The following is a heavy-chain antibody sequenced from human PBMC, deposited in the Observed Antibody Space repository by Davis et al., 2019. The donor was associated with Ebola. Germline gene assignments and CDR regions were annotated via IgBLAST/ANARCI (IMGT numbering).Heavy chain of an antibody. J-gene: IGHJ6*02. D-gene: IGHD6-6*01. CDR3: ARFRILGSSSSYYGMDV. CDR1: GFTFSDYY. Sequence: GGSLRLSCVASGFTFSDYYMSWIRQAPGKGLEWVSYISSSGSTIYYADSVKGRFTISRDNAKNSLYLQMNSLRAEDTAVYYCARFRILGSSSSYYGMDVWGQGTTVTVSS. V-gene: IGHV3-11*01. CDR2: ISSSGSTI.